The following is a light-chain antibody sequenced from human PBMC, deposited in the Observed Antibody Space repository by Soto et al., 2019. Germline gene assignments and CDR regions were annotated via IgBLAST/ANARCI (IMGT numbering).Light chain of an antibody. J-gene: IGKJ5*01. CDR1: QTLRRTY. V-gene: IGKV3D-20*02. CDR3: HQRQYWPPIT. CDR2: GAS. Sequence: ETVLMQSPGTLSLSPGERATLSCRASQTLRRTYIAWYQQKPGQAPRVLIYGASKRATGIPDRFSGSGSGTDFTLTISSLEPEDFAVYYCHQRQYWPPITFGQGTRLEIK.